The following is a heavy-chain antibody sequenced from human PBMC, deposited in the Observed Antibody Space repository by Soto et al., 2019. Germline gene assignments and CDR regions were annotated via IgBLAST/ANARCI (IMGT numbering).Heavy chain of an antibody. CDR2: IIPILGIA. Sequence: SVKVSCKSSGGTFSSYTISCVRQAPGQGLEWMGRIIPILGIANYAQKFQGRVTITADKSTSTAYMELSSLRSEDTAVYYCARQHSSSWIFDYWGQGTLVTVSS. CDR1: GGTFSSYT. D-gene: IGHD6-13*01. CDR3: ARQHSSSWIFDY. J-gene: IGHJ4*02. V-gene: IGHV1-69*02.